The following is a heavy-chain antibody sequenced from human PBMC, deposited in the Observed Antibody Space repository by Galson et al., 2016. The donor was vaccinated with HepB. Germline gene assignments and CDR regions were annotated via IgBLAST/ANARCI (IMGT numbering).Heavy chain of an antibody. J-gene: IGHJ5*02. D-gene: IGHD1-1*01. V-gene: IGHV1-18*04. CDR2: ISINNGNT. CDR1: GYTFSSYG. CDR3: ARDFYEWNVFRFDP. Sequence: SVKVSCKASGYTFSSYGISWVRQAPGQGLEWMGWISINNGNTNYAQKFQGRITMTTDTAANTVYLELKSLESDDTAMYYCARDFYEWNVFRFDPWGQGTLVIVSS.